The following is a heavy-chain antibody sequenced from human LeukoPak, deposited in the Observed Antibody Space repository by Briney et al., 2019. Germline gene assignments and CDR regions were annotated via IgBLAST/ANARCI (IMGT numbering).Heavy chain of an antibody. CDR1: GGSISSGSYY. CDR3: ASLVAAAGDWYFDL. CDR2: INTSGST. D-gene: IGHD6-13*01. Sequence: KPSETLSLTCTVSGGSISSGSYYWSWIRQPAGKGLEWIGRINTSGSTNYNPSLKSRVTISVDTSKNQFSLKLSSVTAADTAVYYCASLVAAAGDWYFDLWGRGTLVTVSS. V-gene: IGHV4-61*02. J-gene: IGHJ2*01.